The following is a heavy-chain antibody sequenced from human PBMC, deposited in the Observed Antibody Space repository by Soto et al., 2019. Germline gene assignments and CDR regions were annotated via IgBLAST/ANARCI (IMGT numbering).Heavy chain of an antibody. D-gene: IGHD1-1*01. V-gene: IGHV4-61*01. CDR1: GGSVSSGNYY. CDR2: IYSSGST. J-gene: IGHJ4*02. Sequence: PSETLSLTCIVSGGSVSSGNYYWNWVRQPPGKGLEWIGYIYSSGSTKYSPSLKSRVTISADTSKNQVSLNMRSVTAADTAVYYCARGTWNSWGQGTLVT. CDR3: ARGTWNS.